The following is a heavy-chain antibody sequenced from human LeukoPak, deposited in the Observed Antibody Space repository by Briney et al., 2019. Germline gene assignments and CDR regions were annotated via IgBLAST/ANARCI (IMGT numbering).Heavy chain of an antibody. CDR1: GFTFSSYW. D-gene: IGHD6-13*01. CDR3: ARASYSSSLYYFDY. CDR2: IKQDGSEK. V-gene: IGHV3-7*01. J-gene: IGHJ4*02. Sequence: PGGSLRLSCAASGFTFSSYWMSWVRQAPGKGLEWVANIKQDGSEKYYVDSVKGRFTISRDNAKNSLYLQMNSLRAEDTAVYYCARASYSSSLYYFDYWGQGTLVTVSS.